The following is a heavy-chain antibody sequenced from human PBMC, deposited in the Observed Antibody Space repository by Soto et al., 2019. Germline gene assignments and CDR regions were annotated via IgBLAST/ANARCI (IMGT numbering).Heavy chain of an antibody. J-gene: IGHJ6*02. Sequence: SETLSLTCTVSGGSISSGGYYWSWIRQHPEKGLEWIGYIYYSGSTYYNPSLKSRVTISVDTSKNQFSLKLSSVTAADTAVYYCAAALLSYYYYGMDVWGQGTTVTVSS. CDR3: AAALLSYYYYGMDV. CDR1: GGSISSGGYY. D-gene: IGHD2-15*01. V-gene: IGHV4-31*03. CDR2: IYYSGST.